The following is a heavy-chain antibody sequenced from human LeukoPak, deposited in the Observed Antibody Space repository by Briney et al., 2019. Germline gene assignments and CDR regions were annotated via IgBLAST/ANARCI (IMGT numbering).Heavy chain of an antibody. CDR2: IYYSGST. CDR3: ARQPYSSSDGSRY. J-gene: IGHJ4*02. CDR1: VGSISSSSYY. V-gene: IGHV4-39*01. Sequence: NPSETLYLTCTVSVGSISSSSYYWGWIRQPPGKGLEWIGSIYYSGSTYYNPSLKSRVTISVDTSKNQFSLKLSSVTAADTAVYYCARQPYSSSDGSRYWGQGTLVTVSS. D-gene: IGHD6-13*01.